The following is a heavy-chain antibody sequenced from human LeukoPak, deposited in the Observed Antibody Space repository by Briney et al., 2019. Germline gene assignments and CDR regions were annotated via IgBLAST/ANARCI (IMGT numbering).Heavy chain of an antibody. CDR1: GFTFSSYA. J-gene: IGHJ6*02. V-gene: IGHV3-30-3*01. CDR2: ISYDGSNK. Sequence: GRSLRLSCAASGFTFSSYAMHWVRQAPGKGLEWVAVISYDGSNKYYADSVKGRFTISRDNSKNTLYLQMNSLRAEDTAVYYCARSVTYYYDSSGYYSRHYYYGMDVWGQGTTVTVSS. D-gene: IGHD3-22*01. CDR3: ARSVTYYYDSSGYYSRHYYYGMDV.